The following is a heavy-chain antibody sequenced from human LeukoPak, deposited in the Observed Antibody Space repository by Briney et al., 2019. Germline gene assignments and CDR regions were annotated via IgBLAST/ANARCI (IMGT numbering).Heavy chain of an antibody. D-gene: IGHD5-24*01. CDR3: AKGGPQFFDY. Sequence: GGSLRLSCAASGFTFSSYAMSWVRQAPGKGLEWVSTISGSGGSTYSTDSVKGRFTISRDNSKSTLYLQMNSLRVEDTAIYYCAKGGPQFFDYWGQGTLVTVSS. CDR2: ISGSGGST. J-gene: IGHJ4*02. CDR1: GFTFSSYA. V-gene: IGHV3-23*01.